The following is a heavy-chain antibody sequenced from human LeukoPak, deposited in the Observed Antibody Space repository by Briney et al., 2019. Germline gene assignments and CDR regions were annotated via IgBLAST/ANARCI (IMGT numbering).Heavy chain of an antibody. Sequence: GGSLRLSCAASGFTFSRSAMNWVRQAPEKGLEWVSYMSTGGDNRCYVDSLKGRFTVSRDNAKNLPFLQMDSLRAEDTAVYYCARSFCTSATYSKRHYYYVMDVWGQGTTVTVSS. J-gene: IGHJ6*02. D-gene: IGHD2-8*01. CDR3: ARSFCTSATYSKRHYYYVMDV. V-gene: IGHV3-21*01. CDR2: MSTGGDNR. CDR1: GFTFSRSA.